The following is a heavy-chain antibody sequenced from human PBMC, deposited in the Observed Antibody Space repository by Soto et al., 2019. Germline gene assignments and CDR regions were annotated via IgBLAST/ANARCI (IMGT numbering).Heavy chain of an antibody. CDR2: ISAGGGSP. D-gene: IGHD2-15*01. CDR3: AKGPLDDCLGGSCHFDH. J-gene: IGHJ4*02. V-gene: IGHV3-23*01. CDR1: GFIFNNYA. Sequence: GGSLRLSCAASGFIFNNYAMSWVRQAPGKGLEWVSFISAGGGSPNYADSVKGRFTIYRDNSKNMVYLQMNSLRAEDTAVYFCAKGPLDDCLGGSCHFDHWGQGVLVTVSS.